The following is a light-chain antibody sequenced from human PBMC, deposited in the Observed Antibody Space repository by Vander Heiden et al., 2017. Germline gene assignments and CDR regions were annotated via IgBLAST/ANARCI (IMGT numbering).Light chain of an antibody. CDR1: DSGSRL. V-gene: IGLV3-9*01. J-gene: IGLJ3*02. Sequence: SYELPQSLSLSVALAQTATITCEGHDSGSRLVHWYQRKPGQAPVLVIYDDDYRPSGIPDRFSGSNSGNTATLTIGRAQAGDEADYFCQVRDSSTNWVFGGGTKMTVL. CDR2: DDD. CDR3: QVRDSSTNWV.